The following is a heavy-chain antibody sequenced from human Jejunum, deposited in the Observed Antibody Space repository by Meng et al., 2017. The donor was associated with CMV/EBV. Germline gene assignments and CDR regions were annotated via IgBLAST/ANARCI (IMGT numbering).Heavy chain of an antibody. V-gene: IGHV3-74*01. CDR3: ARGFGTEFYSPPYY. CDR2: INSDGIAT. J-gene: IGHJ4*02. CDR1: GFTFSDDW. D-gene: IGHD4-11*01. Sequence: GFTFSDDWMNWGRQAPGKGLVWVSRINSDGIATNYAESVKGRFTISRDNAKNTLFLQMDGLRAEDTALYYCARGFGTEFYSPPYYWSQGTLVTVSS.